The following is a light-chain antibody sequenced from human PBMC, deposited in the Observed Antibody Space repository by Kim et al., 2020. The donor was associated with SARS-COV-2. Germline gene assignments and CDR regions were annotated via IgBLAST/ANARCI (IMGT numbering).Light chain of an antibody. J-gene: IGLJ2*01. CDR1: NLRSYS. CDR3: KSRDSSGNLLV. Sequence: SSELTQDPAVSVALGQTIRITCQGDNLRSYSASWHQQKPGQAPVLVIFAKNNRPSGIPDRFSGSSSGNTASLTITGAQAEDEADYYCKSRDSSGNLLVFGGGTQLTVL. CDR2: AKN. V-gene: IGLV3-19*01.